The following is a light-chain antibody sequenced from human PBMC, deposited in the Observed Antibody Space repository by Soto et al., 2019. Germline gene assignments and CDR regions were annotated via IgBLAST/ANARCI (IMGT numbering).Light chain of an antibody. CDR2: GAS. CDR1: QSVSSD. CDR3: QQYNNWPWT. V-gene: IGKV3-15*01. Sequence: EIVMTQSPAALSVSPGERATLSCRASQSVSSDLSCYQQKPVQAPRLLIYGASTRATGIPARFSGSGSGTEFTLTISSLQSVDFAVYSCQQYNNWPWTFGQGTKVDIK. J-gene: IGKJ1*01.